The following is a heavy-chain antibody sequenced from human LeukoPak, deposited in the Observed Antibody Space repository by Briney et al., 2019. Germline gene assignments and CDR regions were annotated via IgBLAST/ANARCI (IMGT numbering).Heavy chain of an antibody. CDR2: IYYSGST. CDR3: AREGGREMATITYYFDY. CDR1: GGSISSGGYY. J-gene: IGHJ4*02. V-gene: IGHV4-31*03. D-gene: IGHD5-24*01. Sequence: SQTLSLTCTVSGGSISSGGYYWSWIRQHPGKGLEWIGYIYYSGSTYYNPSLKSRVTISVDTSKNQFSLKLSSVTAADTAVYYCAREGGREMATITYYFDYWGQGTLVTVSS.